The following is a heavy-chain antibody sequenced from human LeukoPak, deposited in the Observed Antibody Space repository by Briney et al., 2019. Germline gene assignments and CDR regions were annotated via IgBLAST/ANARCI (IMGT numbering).Heavy chain of an antibody. CDR2: ISNTGGST. CDR1: GFSFNTYA. D-gene: IGHD2-15*01. Sequence: PGVSLRLSCAAYGFSFNTYAMSWVRQAPGKGLEWVSAISNTGGSTYYADSVKGRFTISRDKSKNTLSLQMNSLRAEDTAVYYCAQQVGYCSSGSCYFTYWGQGTLVTVSS. V-gene: IGHV3-23*01. J-gene: IGHJ1*01. CDR3: AQQVGYCSSGSCYFTY.